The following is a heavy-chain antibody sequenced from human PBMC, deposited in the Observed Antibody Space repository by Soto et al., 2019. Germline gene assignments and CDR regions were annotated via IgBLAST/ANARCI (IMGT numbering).Heavy chain of an antibody. D-gene: IGHD1-1*01. J-gene: IGHJ4*02. CDR2: IVLMNGST. Sequence: SEKVSCKASGGMFYSSAIKWLRQAPGQELEWMAGIVLMNGSTVYAQGFQGRVTRTATGSATTVYMALSGLKSEHTAVYYCTFQPNWTHQLTRFWGRGTLVTVSS. V-gene: IGHV1-69*01. CDR1: GGMFYSSA. CDR3: TFQPNWTHQLTRF.